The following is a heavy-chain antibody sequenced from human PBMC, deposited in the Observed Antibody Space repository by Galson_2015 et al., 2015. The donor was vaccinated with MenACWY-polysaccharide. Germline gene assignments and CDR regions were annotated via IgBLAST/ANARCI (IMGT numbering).Heavy chain of an antibody. V-gene: IGHV3-11*06. CDR1: GFTFSDYY. D-gene: IGHD2-15*01. CDR2: ITNSSPYT. Sequence: SLRLSCAASGFTFSDYYMTWIRQAPGMGLEWVSFITNSSPYTTYADSVKGRFTISRDNAKNSLFLQMNSLRAEDTAIYYCARVGHCSSGPSLTAHFDYWVLGTLVTVSS. CDR3: ARVGHCSSGPSLTAHFDY. J-gene: IGHJ4*02.